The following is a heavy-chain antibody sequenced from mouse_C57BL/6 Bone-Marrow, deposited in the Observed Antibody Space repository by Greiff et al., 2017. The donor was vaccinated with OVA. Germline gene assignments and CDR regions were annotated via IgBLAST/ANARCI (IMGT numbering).Heavy chain of an antibody. J-gene: IGHJ2*01. CDR2: INPYNGDT. CDR1: GYSFTGYF. CDR3: ARNPFSYGNYDY. Sequence: VQLQQSGPELVKPGDSVKISCKASGYSFTGYFMNWVMQSPGKSLEWIGRINPYNGDTFYNQKFKGKATLTVDKSSSTAHMELRSLTSEDSAVYYCARNPFSYGNYDYWGQGTTLTVSS. D-gene: IGHD2-1*01. V-gene: IGHV1-20*01.